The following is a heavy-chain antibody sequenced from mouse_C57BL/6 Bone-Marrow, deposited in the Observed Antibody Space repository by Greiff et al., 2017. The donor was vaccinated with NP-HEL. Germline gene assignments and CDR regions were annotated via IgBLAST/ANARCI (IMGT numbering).Heavy chain of an antibody. D-gene: IGHD1-1*01. V-gene: IGHV5-6*02. J-gene: IGHJ1*03. CDR1: GFTFSSYG. CDR2: ISSGGSYT. Sequence: EVKLMESGGDLVKPGGSLKLSCAASGFTFSSYGMSWVRQTPDKRLEWVATISSGGSYTYYPDSVKGRFTISRDNAKNTLYLQMSSLKSEDTAMYYCARRTTVVARYWYFDVWGTGTTVTVSS. CDR3: ARRTTVVARYWYFDV.